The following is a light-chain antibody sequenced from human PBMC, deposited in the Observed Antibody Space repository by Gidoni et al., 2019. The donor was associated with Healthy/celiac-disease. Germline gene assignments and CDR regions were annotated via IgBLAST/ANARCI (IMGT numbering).Light chain of an antibody. Sequence: IQLTQSPSSLSAYVGDRVTITCRASQSISSYLNWYQQKPGKAPKLLIYAASSLQSGVPSRFSGSGSGTDFTLTISSLQPEDFATYYCQQSYSTPITFXXXTRLEIK. CDR2: AAS. J-gene: IGKJ5*01. V-gene: IGKV1-39*01. CDR1: QSISSY. CDR3: QQSYSTPIT.